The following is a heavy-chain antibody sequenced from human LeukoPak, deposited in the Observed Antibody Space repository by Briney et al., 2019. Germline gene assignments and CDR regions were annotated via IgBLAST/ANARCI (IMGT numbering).Heavy chain of an antibody. V-gene: IGHV3-7*01. J-gene: IGHJ4*02. CDR2: IKQDGSEK. D-gene: IGHD5-18*01. CDR3: AREGYSYLVYYFDH. CDR1: GFTFSSYW. Sequence: PGGSLRLSCAASGFTFSSYWMSWVRQAPGKGLEWVANIKQDGSEKYYVDSVKGRFTISRDNAKNSLYLQMNSLRAEDTAVYYCAREGYSYLVYYFDHWGQGTLVTVSS.